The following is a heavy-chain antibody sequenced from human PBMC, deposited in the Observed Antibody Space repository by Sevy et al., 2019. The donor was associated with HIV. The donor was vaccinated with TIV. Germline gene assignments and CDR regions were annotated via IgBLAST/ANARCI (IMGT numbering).Heavy chain of an antibody. V-gene: IGHV3-23*01. Sequence: GGSLRLSCAASRFTFSSYAMSWVRLAPGKGLEWVSAISAGGSTFYTDFVKARFTISRDNSKNTLYLQMNSLRVEDTAVYYCAKFFPDDAFDIWGQGTMVTVSS. CDR1: RFTFSSYA. CDR3: AKFFPDDAFDI. J-gene: IGHJ3*02. D-gene: IGHD3-3*01. CDR2: ISAGGST.